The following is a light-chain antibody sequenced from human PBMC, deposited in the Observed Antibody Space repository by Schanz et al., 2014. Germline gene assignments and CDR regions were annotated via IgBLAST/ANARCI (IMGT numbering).Light chain of an antibody. Sequence: QSALTQPRSVSGSPGQSVTISCTGTSSDVGGYNRVSWYQQPPGTAPKLMIYDVTNRPSGVPDRFSGSKSGSTASLTISGLRAEDEADYYCSSYTSSSTWVFGGGTKLTVL. CDR1: SSDVGGYNR. V-gene: IGLV2-18*02. J-gene: IGLJ3*02. CDR3: SSYTSSSTWV. CDR2: DVT.